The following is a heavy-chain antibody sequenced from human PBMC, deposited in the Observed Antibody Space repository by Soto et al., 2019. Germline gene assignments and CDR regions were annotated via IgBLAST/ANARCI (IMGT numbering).Heavy chain of an antibody. Sequence: PGWSLRLSCAASGFTFGSYAMSWVRQAPGKGLEWVSAISASGGGTYYADSVKGRFTISRDNSKSTLYLQMNSLRAEDTAVYYCAKDVRIVGAPFYFGYWGQGSLVTVSS. CDR3: AKDVRIVGAPFYFGY. V-gene: IGHV3-23*01. CDR2: ISASGGGT. CDR1: GFTFGSYA. J-gene: IGHJ4*02. D-gene: IGHD1-26*01.